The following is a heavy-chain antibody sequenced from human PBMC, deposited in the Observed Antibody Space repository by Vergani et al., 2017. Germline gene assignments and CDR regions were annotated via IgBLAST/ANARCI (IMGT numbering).Heavy chain of an antibody. CDR2: INHSGST. J-gene: IGHJ5*02. V-gene: IGHV4-34*01. CDR1: GGSFSGYY. D-gene: IGHD2-2*01. CDR3: ARDTLEYCSSTSCPNWFDP. Sequence: QVQLQQWGAGLLKPSETLSLTCAVYGGSFSGYYWSWIRQPPGKGLEWIGEINHSGSTNYNPSLKSRVTISADTSKNQFSLKLSSVTAADTAVYYCARDTLEYCSSTSCPNWFDPWGQGTLVTVSS.